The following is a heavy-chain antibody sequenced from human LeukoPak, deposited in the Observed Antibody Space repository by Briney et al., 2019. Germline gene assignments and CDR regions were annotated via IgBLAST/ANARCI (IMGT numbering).Heavy chain of an antibody. CDR3: ASRPGGGDSDAFDI. CDR1: GGSISSYY. Sequence: SETLSLTCTVSGGSISSYYWSWIRQPAGKGLEWIGRIYTSGSTNYNPSLKSRVTMSVDTSKNQFSLKLSSVTAADTAVYYCASRPGGGDSDAFDIWGQGTMVTVSS. CDR2: IYTSGST. D-gene: IGHD2-21*02. J-gene: IGHJ3*02. V-gene: IGHV4-4*07.